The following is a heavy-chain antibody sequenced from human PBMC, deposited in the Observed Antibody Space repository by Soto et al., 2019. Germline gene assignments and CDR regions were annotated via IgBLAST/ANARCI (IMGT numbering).Heavy chain of an antibody. D-gene: IGHD6-19*01. J-gene: IGHJ3*02. CDR1: GDSVSSNSAA. V-gene: IGHV6-1*01. Sequence: PSQTLSLTCAISGDSVSSNSAAWNWIRQSPSRGLEWLGRTYYRSKWYNDYAVSVKSRITINPDTSKNQFSLQLNSVTPEDTAVYYFARDLPIAVAGTNAFDIWGQGTMVTVSS. CDR3: ARDLPIAVAGTNAFDI. CDR2: TYYRSKWYN.